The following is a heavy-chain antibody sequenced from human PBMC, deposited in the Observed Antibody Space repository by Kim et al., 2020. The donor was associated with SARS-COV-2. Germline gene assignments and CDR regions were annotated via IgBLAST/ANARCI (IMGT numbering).Heavy chain of an antibody. CDR1: GFTFSNAW. J-gene: IGHJ4*02. CDR2: IKSKTDGGTT. D-gene: IGHD3-10*01. Sequence: GGSLRLSCAASGFTFSNAWMSWVRQAPGKGLEWVGRIKSKTDGGTTDYAAPVKGRFTISRDDSKNTLYLQMNSLKTEDTAVYYCTTVPRGSGSYYPDYWGQGTLVTVSS. CDR3: TTVPRGSGSYYPDY. V-gene: IGHV3-15*01.